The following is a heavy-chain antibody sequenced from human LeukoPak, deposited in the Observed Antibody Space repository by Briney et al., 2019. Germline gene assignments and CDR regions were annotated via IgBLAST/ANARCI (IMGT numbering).Heavy chain of an antibody. Sequence: SVKVSCKASGGTFSSSAINWLRQAPGQGLEWMGGIIPPFGTAVYAQKFQGRLTITEDKSTTTAYMELKSLRSEDTAVYYCARVHYDFLTGFFRYYFDYWGQGTLVTVSS. D-gene: IGHD3-9*01. J-gene: IGHJ4*02. CDR1: GGTFSSSA. CDR3: ARVHYDFLTGFFRYYFDY. V-gene: IGHV1-69*06. CDR2: IIPPFGTA.